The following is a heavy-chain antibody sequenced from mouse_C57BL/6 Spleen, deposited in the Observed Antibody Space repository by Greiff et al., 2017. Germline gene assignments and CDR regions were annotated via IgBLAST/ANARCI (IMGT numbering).Heavy chain of an antibody. D-gene: IGHD1-1*01. CDR3: ARRRYYYGSSYDYFDY. CDR1: GFTFSSYT. J-gene: IGHJ2*01. CDR2: ISGGGGNT. Sequence: EVQLVESGGGLVKPGGSLKLSCAASGFTFSSYTMSWVRQTPEQRLEWVATISGGGGNTYYPDSVKGRFTISRDNAKNTLYLQMSSLRSEDTALYYCARRRYYYGSSYDYFDYWGQGTTLTVSS. V-gene: IGHV5-9*01.